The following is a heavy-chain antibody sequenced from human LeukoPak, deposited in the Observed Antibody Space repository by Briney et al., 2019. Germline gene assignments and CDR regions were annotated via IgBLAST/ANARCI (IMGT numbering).Heavy chain of an antibody. CDR2: IHYSGNS. D-gene: IGHD5-12*01. CDR3: ARDGQFGGYRGFWYFDL. J-gene: IGHJ2*01. Sequence: PSETLSLTCNVSGGSITNSYWNWIRQPPGKGQEWIGYIHYSGNSNYNSFLKSRVTISVDTSKNQFSLNLNSVTAADTAMYYCARDGQFGGYRGFWYFDLWGRGTLVTVSS. CDR1: GGSITNSY. V-gene: IGHV4-59*01.